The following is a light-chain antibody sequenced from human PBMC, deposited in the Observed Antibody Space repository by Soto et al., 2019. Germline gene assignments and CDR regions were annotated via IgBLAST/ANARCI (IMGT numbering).Light chain of an antibody. CDR2: AAS. Sequence: DIQMTQCPSSLSASGGDRVTITCRASQSISSYLNWYQQKPAKAPKLLIYAASSLLSGVPSRFSGSGSGTDFTLTISSLQPQDFTIYYCQQSYSTPQYTFGQGTKMEIK. CDR3: QQSYSTPQYT. CDR1: QSISSY. J-gene: IGKJ2*01. V-gene: IGKV1-39*01.